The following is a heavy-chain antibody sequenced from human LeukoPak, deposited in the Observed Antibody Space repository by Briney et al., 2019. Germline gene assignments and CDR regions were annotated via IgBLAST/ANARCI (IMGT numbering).Heavy chain of an antibody. V-gene: IGHV4-4*07. CDR3: ARDTSNYYDSSGYYYYYGMDV. CDR2: IHSGGTT. J-gene: IGHJ6*02. Sequence: SETLSLTCTVSGDSISDDYYTWMRQPAGKGLEWIGRIHSGGTTNYNPSLMSRVTLSIDKSKKHISLRLTSVTAADTAVYYCARDTSNYYDSSGYYYYYGMDVWGQGTTVTVSS. D-gene: IGHD3-22*01. CDR1: GDSISDDY.